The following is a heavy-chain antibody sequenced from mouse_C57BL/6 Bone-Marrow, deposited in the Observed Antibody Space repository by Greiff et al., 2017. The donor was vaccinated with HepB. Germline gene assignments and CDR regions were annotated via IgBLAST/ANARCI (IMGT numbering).Heavy chain of an antibody. CDR1: GFTFSNYW. Sequence: EVKLVESGGGLVQPGGSMKLSCVASGFTFSNYWMNWVRQSPEKGLEWVAQIRLKSDNYATHYAESVKGRFTISRDDSKSSVYLQMNNLRAEDTGIYYCIHLLYYYAMDYWGQGTSVTVSS. J-gene: IGHJ4*01. CDR2: IRLKSDNYAT. CDR3: IHLLYYYAMDY. D-gene: IGHD2-3*01. V-gene: IGHV6-3*01.